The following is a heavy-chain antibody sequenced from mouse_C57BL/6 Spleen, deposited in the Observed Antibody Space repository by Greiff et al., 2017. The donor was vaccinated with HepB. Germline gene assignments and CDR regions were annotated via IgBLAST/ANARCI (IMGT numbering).Heavy chain of an antibody. D-gene: IGHD3-1*01. CDR2: INPNNGGT. Sequence: VQLQQSGPELVKPGASVKISCKASGYTFTDYYMNWVKRSHGKSLEWIGDINPNNGGTSYNQKFKGNATLTVDKSSSTAYMELRSLTSEDSAVYYCARSGYGQGDYWGQGTTLTVSS. CDR3: ARSGYGQGDY. J-gene: IGHJ2*01. V-gene: IGHV1-26*01. CDR1: GYTFTDYY.